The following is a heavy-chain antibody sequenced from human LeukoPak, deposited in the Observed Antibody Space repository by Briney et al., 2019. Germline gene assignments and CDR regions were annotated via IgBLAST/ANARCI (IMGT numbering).Heavy chain of an antibody. V-gene: IGHV3-23*01. J-gene: IGHJ4*02. CDR3: VREDTPATANY. Sequence: GGSLRLSCAASGFTFSNAWMNWVRQTPGKGLEWVSAISGGGDITYYADSVTGRFTISRDNSKDTLFLQMHSLRPGDTAVYYCVREDTPATANYWGQGTLVTISS. CDR1: GFTFSNAW. CDR2: ISGGGDIT. D-gene: IGHD2-21*02.